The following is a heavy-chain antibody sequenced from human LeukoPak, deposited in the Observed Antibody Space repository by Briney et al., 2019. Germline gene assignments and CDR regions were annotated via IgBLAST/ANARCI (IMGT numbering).Heavy chain of an antibody. CDR2: IYYSGST. V-gene: IGHV4-59*01. Sequence: SETLSLTCTVSGGSISSYYWSWIRQPPGKGLEWIGYIYYSGSTNYNPSLKSRVTISVDTSKNQFSLKLSSVTAADTAVYYCASSTYYYDSSGYYSGFGVNYWGQGTLVTVSS. D-gene: IGHD3-22*01. CDR1: GGSISSYY. CDR3: ASSTYYYDSSGYYSGFGVNY. J-gene: IGHJ4*02.